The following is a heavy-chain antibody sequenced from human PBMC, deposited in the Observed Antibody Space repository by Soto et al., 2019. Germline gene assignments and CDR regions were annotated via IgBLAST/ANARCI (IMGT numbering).Heavy chain of an antibody. D-gene: IGHD3-10*01. V-gene: IGHV1-18*03. CDR3: ARDTYGLFDS. CDR1: GYTFTTYG. CDR2: INTNSGNT. Sequence: QVQLVQSGAEVKTPGASVKVSCKASGYTFTTYGINWVRQAPGQGLEWMGLINTNSGNTRYPERLQGRVTMTIDTATSTAYMELRSLRSDDMAVYYCARDTYGLFDSWGQGTLVTVSS. J-gene: IGHJ4*02.